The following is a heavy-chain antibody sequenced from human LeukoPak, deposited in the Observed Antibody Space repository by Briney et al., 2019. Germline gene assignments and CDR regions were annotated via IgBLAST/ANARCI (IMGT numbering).Heavy chain of an antibody. CDR1: GYTFSNYG. Sequence: GASVKVSCKASGYTFSNYGFSWVRQAPGQGLEWMGWINPNSGGTNYAQKFQGRVTMTRDTSISTAYMEPSRLRSDDTAVYYCARWYSSSWYWFDPWGQGTLVTVSS. V-gene: IGHV1-2*02. D-gene: IGHD6-13*01. CDR2: INPNSGGT. J-gene: IGHJ5*02. CDR3: ARWYSSSWYWFDP.